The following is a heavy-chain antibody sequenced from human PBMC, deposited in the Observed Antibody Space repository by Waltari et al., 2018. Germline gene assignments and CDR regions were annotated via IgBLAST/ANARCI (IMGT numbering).Heavy chain of an antibody. Sequence: QVQLQESGPGLVKPSETLSLTCTVSGGSISSYYWSWIRQPAGKGLEWIGRIYTSGSTNYNPSLKSRVTMSVDTSKNQFSLKLSSVTAADTAVYYCAREEFDFWSGYSFYMDVWGKGTTVTVSS. CDR3: AREEFDFWSGYSFYMDV. V-gene: IGHV4-4*07. J-gene: IGHJ6*03. CDR2: IYTSGST. CDR1: GGSISSYY. D-gene: IGHD3-3*01.